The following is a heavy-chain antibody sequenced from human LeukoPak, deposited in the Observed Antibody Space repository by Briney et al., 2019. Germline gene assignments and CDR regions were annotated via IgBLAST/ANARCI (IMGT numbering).Heavy chain of an antibody. J-gene: IGHJ5*02. D-gene: IGHD6-13*01. Sequence: PSETLSLTCTVSGVSISSYYWSWIRQPPGKGLEWIGYIYYSGSTNYNPSLKSRVTISVDTSKNQFSLKLSSVTAADTAVYYCARVHSAAGSYWFDPWGQGTLVTVSS. CDR1: GVSISSYY. CDR2: IYYSGST. V-gene: IGHV4-59*01. CDR3: ARVHSAAGSYWFDP.